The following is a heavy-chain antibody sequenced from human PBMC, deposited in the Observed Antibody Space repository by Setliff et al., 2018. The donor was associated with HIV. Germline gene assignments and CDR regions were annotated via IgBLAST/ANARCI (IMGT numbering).Heavy chain of an antibody. Sequence: PSETLSLTCTVSGGSISSTNYFWGWIRQPPGKGLEWIGTIYYHGSTYYNPSLKSRVTISRDMSKNQFSLKLGSVTAADTAVYYCARQMDSGYDGEGYWGQGTLVTVSS. CDR3: ARQMDSGYDGEGY. D-gene: IGHD5-12*01. J-gene: IGHJ4*02. CDR1: GGSISSTNYF. V-gene: IGHV4-39*01. CDR2: IYYHGST.